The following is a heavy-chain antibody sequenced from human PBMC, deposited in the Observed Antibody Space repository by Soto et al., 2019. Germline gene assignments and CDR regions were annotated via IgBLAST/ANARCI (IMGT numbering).Heavy chain of an antibody. Sequence: VQLLESGGGLVQPGGSLRLSCAASGFTFNNYAMNWVRQAPGKGLEWVSANRNSGGFTYYADSVKGRFTISRDNPKNTLYPHMNSLTAQDTALYYCAKDYFETNGPYFFDYWGQGTLVTVSS. D-gene: IGHD1-26*01. CDR2: NRNSGGFT. J-gene: IGHJ4*02. V-gene: IGHV3-23*01. CDR1: GFTFNNYA. CDR3: AKDYFETNGPYFFDY.